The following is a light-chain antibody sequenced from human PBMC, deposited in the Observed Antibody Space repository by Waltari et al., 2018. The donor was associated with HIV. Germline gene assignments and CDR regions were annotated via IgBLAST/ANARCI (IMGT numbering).Light chain of an antibody. Sequence: QSALTQPASVSGSPGQSITISCSGTSSDISTYDFVSWYQNHPAKAPILLIYDVTARPSGVSRRFSGSKSGSTASLTISSSQADDEADYYCSSYTTSNTVVFGPGTKLSVL. V-gene: IGLV2-14*03. CDR3: SSYTTSNTVV. J-gene: IGLJ2*01. CDR1: SSDISTYDF. CDR2: DVT.